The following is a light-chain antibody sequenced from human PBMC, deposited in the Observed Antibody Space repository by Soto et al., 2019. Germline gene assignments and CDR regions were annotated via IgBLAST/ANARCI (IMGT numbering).Light chain of an antibody. CDR1: SSDVGDYNY. J-gene: IGLJ2*01. CDR3: SSYTSSITLI. Sequence: QSVLTQPASVSGSPGQSITISCTGTSSDVGDYNYVSWYQQHPGEAPKLLIYEVIKRPSGVSSRFSGSKSGNTASLTISGLQAEDEADYYCSSYTSSITLIFGGGTKLIVL. V-gene: IGLV2-14*01. CDR2: EVI.